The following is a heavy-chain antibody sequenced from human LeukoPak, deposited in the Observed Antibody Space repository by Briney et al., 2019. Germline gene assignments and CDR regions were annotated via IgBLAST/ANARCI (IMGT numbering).Heavy chain of an antibody. J-gene: IGHJ5*02. V-gene: IGHV4-38-2*02. CDR1: GYSISSGYY. Sequence: SETLSLTCTVSGYSISSGYYWGWIRQPPGKGLEWIGSIYHSGSTYYNPSLKSRVTISVDTSKNQFSLKLSSVTAADTAVYYCARGQQQLRGWFDPWGQGTLVTVSS. CDR2: IYHSGST. D-gene: IGHD6-13*01. CDR3: ARGQQQLRGWFDP.